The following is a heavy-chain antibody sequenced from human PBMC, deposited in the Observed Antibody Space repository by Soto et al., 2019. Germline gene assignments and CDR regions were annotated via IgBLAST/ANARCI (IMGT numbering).Heavy chain of an antibody. CDR2: GSSGGST. V-gene: IGHV3-23*01. CDR3: AKRRGAGGHFDY. J-gene: IGHJ4*02. CDR1: GFTFTNYA. D-gene: IGHD2-15*01. Sequence: GGSLRLSCAASGFTFTNYAMGWVRQAPGKGLEWVSVGSSGGSTYYADSVTGRFTVSRDNSKNTLSLQMNSLRAEDTAVYYCAKRRGAGGHFDYWGQGALVTVSS.